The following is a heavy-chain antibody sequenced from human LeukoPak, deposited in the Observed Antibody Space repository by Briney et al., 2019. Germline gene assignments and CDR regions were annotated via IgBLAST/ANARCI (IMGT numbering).Heavy chain of an antibody. D-gene: IGHD3-10*01. J-gene: IGHJ4*02. Sequence: SETLSLTCTVSGGSISSYYWSWIRQPPGKGLEWIGYIYYSGSTNYNPSLKSRATISVDTSKNQFSLKLSPVTAADTAVYYCVGEAAASPENFDYWGQGTLVTVSS. CDR3: VGEAAASPENFDY. CDR2: IYYSGST. CDR1: GGSISSYY. V-gene: IGHV4-59*08.